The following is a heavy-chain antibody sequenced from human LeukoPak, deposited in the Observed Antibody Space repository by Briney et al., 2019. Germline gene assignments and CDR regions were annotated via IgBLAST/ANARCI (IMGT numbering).Heavy chain of an antibody. J-gene: IGHJ6*03. V-gene: IGHV3-23*01. D-gene: IGHD6-19*01. CDR1: GFTFSSYG. Sequence: GGTLRLSCAASGFTFSSYGMSWVRQAPGKGLEWVSAISGSGDTTYYADSVKGRFTISRDNSKNTLYLQMNSLRAEDTAVYYCAKMGYSSGYYYYYMDVWGKGTTVTISS. CDR2: ISGSGDTT. CDR3: AKMGYSSGYYYYYMDV.